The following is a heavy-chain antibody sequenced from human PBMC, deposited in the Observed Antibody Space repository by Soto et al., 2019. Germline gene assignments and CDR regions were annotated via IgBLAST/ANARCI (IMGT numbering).Heavy chain of an antibody. CDR1: GYSFTSYW. J-gene: IGHJ6*02. Sequence: GESLKISCKGSGYSFTSYWIGWVRKMTGTGLEWMGIIYPGDSDTRYSPSFQGQVTISADKSISTPYLQWSSLKASATALYYCARTGDFWSGYYYYGMDVWGQGTTVTVSS. D-gene: IGHD3-3*01. CDR2: IYPGDSDT. CDR3: ARTGDFWSGYYYYGMDV. V-gene: IGHV5-51*01.